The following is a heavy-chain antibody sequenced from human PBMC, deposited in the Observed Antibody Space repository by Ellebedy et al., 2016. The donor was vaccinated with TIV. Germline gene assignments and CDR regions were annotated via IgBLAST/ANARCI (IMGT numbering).Heavy chain of an antibody. CDR2: IKQGGSEK. V-gene: IGHV3-7*01. CDR3: ARLDSSGYIRDY. D-gene: IGHD3-22*01. J-gene: IGHJ4*02. Sequence: GESLKISCAASGFTFTNYWMSWVRQAPGKGLEWVATIKQGGSEKYYVDSVKGRFTISRDNAKNSLYLQMNSLRAEDTAVYYCARLDSSGYIRDYWGQGTLVTVSS. CDR1: GFTFTNYW.